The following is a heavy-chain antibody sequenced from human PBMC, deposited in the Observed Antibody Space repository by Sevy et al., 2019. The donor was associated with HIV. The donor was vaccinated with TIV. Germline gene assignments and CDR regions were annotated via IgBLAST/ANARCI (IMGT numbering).Heavy chain of an antibody. V-gene: IGHV4-59*01. CDR3: ASGSGSYYDAFHI. CDR1: GGSISGNF. J-gene: IGHJ3*02. D-gene: IGHD1-26*01. CDR2: IYYSGST. Sequence: SETLSLTCSVSGGSISGNFWTWNRQPPGKGLEWIGYIYYSGSTNSNPALKSRVSISLDTSKNQFSLRLNSVTAADTAVYYCASGSGSYYDAFHIWGQGTMVTVSS.